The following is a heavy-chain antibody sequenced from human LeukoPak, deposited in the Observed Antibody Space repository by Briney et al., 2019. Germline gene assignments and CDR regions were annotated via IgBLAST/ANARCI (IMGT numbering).Heavy chain of an antibody. Sequence: GGSLSLSCAASEFTFSSYAMSWVRQAPGKGLEWVSAISGSGGSTYYADSVKGRFTISRDNSKNMLYLQMNSLRAEDTAVYYCAKGFGDSDYWGQGTLVSVSS. CDR3: AKGFGDSDY. D-gene: IGHD3-16*01. J-gene: IGHJ4*02. V-gene: IGHV3-23*01. CDR2: ISGSGGST. CDR1: EFTFSSYA.